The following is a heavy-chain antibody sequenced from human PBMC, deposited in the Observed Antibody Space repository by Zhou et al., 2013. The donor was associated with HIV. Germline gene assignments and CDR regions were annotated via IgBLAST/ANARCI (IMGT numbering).Heavy chain of an antibody. J-gene: IGHJ4*02. CDR1: EVSFSHYA. CDR3: VGRQKYTPGNVGDFDF. V-gene: IGHV1-69*12. Sequence: QVRLMQSGAXVKKPGSSVKISCQASEVSFSHYAVNWVRQAPGQRQRLEWMGGTIPHFGVINPAQKFKDRLRLTADASTATVYMDLSGLEFADTAVYYCVGRQKYTPGNVGDFDFWGQGTLVTVSS. D-gene: IGHD1-1*01. CDR2: TIPHFGVI.